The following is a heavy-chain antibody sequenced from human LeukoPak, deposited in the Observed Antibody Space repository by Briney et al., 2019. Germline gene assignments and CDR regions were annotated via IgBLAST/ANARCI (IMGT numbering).Heavy chain of an antibody. V-gene: IGHV1-69*13. Sequence: SVKVSCKASGGTFSSYAISWVRQAPGQGLEWMGKIIPISGTTNYAQKFQGRVTFTADESTSTAYMELSSLRSEDTALYYCARKLRLGGNWFDPWGQGTLVTVST. J-gene: IGHJ5*02. CDR2: IIPISGTT. CDR1: GGTFSSYA. D-gene: IGHD1-26*01. CDR3: ARKLRLGGNWFDP.